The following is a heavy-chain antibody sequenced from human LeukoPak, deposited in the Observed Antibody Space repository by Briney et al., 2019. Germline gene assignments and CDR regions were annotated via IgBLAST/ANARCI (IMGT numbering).Heavy chain of an antibody. CDR2: IIPIFGTA. CDR3: ARYPRDFWSASPNYYYGMDV. D-gene: IGHD3-3*01. J-gene: IGHJ6*02. Sequence: SVMVSCKAAGSIFISYAISRVRQAPGQGLEWMGGIIPIFGTANYAQKFQGRVTITADESTSTAYMELSSLRSEDTAVYYCARYPRDFWSASPNYYYGMDVWGQGTTVTVSS. CDR1: GSIFISYA. V-gene: IGHV1-69*01.